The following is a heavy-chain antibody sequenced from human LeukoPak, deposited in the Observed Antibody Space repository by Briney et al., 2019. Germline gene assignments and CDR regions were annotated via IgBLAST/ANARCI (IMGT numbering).Heavy chain of an antibody. V-gene: IGHV3-23*01. D-gene: IGHD3-3*01. CDR2: ISGSGGST. Sequence: GGSLRLSCAASGFTFSSYAMSWVRQAPGKGLEWVSAISGSGGSTYYADSVKGRFTISRDNSKNTLYLQMNSLRAEDTAVYYCAKHPNKAEEPMEWWIPYFDYWGQGTLVTVSS. CDR3: AKHPNKAEEPMEWWIPYFDY. CDR1: GFTFSSYA. J-gene: IGHJ4*02.